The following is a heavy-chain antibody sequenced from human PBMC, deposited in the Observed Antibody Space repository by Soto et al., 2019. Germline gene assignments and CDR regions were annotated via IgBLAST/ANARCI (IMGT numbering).Heavy chain of an antibody. Sequence: ASVKVSCKASGYTFTSYGISWVRQAPGQGLEWMGWISAYNGNTNYAQKLQGRVTMTTDTSTSTAYMELRSLRSDDTAVYYCARGLARRDFWSGYNYYYYGMDVWGQGTTVTVSS. J-gene: IGHJ6*02. CDR1: GYTFTSYG. D-gene: IGHD3-3*01. CDR3: ARGLARRDFWSGYNYYYYGMDV. CDR2: ISAYNGNT. V-gene: IGHV1-18*01.